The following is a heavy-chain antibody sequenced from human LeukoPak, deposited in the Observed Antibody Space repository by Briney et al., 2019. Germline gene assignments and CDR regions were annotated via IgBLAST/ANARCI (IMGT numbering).Heavy chain of an antibody. CDR1: GYSISSNFY. CDR3: VRDSTRITMVRGVISSYYFDY. D-gene: IGHD3-10*01. CDR2: FFLKGST. J-gene: IGHJ4*02. Sequence: SETLSLTCTVSGYSISSNFYWGWIRQPPGKGLEWIGSFFLKGSTYYNPSLKSRVTISVDTSKNQFSLTLSSVTAADTAVYYCVRDSTRITMVRGVISSYYFDYWGQGTLVTVSS. V-gene: IGHV4-38-2*02.